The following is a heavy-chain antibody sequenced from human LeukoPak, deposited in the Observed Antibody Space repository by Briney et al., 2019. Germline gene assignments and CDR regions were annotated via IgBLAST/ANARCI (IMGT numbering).Heavy chain of an antibody. CDR3: ATMNSVGCSSTSSFDY. Sequence: GGSLTLSCAASGYTFCSYSMNWVRQAPGKGLEWVSSISSSSSYIYYADSVKGRFTISRDNAKNSLYLQMNSLGAEDTAVYYCATMNSVGCSSTSSFDYWGQGTLVTVSS. J-gene: IGHJ4*02. V-gene: IGHV3-21*01. CDR2: ISSSSSYI. CDR1: GYTFCSYS. D-gene: IGHD2-2*01.